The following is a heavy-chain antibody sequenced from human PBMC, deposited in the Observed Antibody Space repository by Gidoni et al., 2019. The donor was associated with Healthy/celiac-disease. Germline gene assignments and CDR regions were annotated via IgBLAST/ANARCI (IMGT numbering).Heavy chain of an antibody. CDR3: AKGKGFYWYFDL. Sequence: EVQVVESGGGLVQRGGSMRLSCAASGFTFSSEAMSWVRQAPGKGLESVSAMSGSGGSTYFADSVKSRFTISRDNSKNTLYLQMNSLRAEDTAVYYCAKGKGFYWYFDLWGRGTLVTVSS. V-gene: IGHV3-23*04. CDR2: MSGSGGST. CDR1: GFTFSSEA. J-gene: IGHJ2*01.